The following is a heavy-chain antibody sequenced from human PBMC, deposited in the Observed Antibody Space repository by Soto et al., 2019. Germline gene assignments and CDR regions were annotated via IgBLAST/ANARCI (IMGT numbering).Heavy chain of an antibody. V-gene: IGHV3-23*01. CDR2: ISGSGASP. J-gene: IGHJ4*02. CDR1: GFTFSTYT. CDR3: AKARCSTTNCYVPDY. D-gene: IGHD2-2*01. Sequence: EVQLLESGGGLVQPGGSLRLSCAASGFTFSTYTMSWVRRAPGKGLEWVSAISGSGASPSYADSVQGRFTNSRDNPKRTLYLQMNNLRVEDTAVYYCAKARCSTTNCYVPDYWGQGTLVTVSS.